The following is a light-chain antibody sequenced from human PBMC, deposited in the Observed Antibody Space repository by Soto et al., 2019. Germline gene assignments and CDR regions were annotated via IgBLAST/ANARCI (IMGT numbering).Light chain of an antibody. CDR3: GTWDSSPSAYV. V-gene: IGLV1-51*01. J-gene: IGLJ1*01. CDR2: DNY. CDR1: SSNIENNY. Sequence: QSVLTQPPSVSAAPGQKVTISCSGSSSNIENNYVSWYQQLPRTAPKLLIYDNYERPSGIPDRFSGSKSGTSATLGITGLQTGDEADYYCGTWDSSPSAYVFGTGTKVTVL.